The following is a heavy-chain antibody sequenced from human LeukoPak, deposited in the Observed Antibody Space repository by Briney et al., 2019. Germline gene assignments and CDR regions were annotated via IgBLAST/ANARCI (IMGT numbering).Heavy chain of an antibody. CDR3: VRDVGAVRGEVYFDY. CDR2: ITGSGPYM. D-gene: IGHD3-10*01. CDR1: GFTFSTFA. J-gene: IGHJ4*02. Sequence: PGGSLRLSCAASGFTFSTFAMHWVRLSPGKGLEWVSSITGSGPYMLYADSVKHRFTISRDNTKNLLYLEMNSLRAEDTAMYFCVRDVGAVRGEVYFDYWGQGTLVTVSS. V-gene: IGHV3-21*06.